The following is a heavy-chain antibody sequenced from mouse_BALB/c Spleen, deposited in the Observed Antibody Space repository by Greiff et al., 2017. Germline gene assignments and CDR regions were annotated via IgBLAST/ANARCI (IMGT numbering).Heavy chain of an antibody. J-gene: IGHJ3*01. CDR1: GFTFSSYA. CDR3: ARRITTATGFAY. V-gene: IGHV5-6-5*01. Sequence: EVQGVESGGDLVKPGGSLKLSCAASGFTFSSYAMSWVRQTPEKRLEWVASISSGGSTYYPDSVKGRFTISRDNARNILYLQMSSLRSEDTAMYYCARRITTATGFAYWGQGTLVTVSA. D-gene: IGHD1-2*01. CDR2: ISSGGST.